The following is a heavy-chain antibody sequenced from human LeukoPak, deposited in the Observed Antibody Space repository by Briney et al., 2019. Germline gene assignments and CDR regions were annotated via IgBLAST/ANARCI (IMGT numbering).Heavy chain of an antibody. J-gene: IGHJ4*02. Sequence: SGGSLRLSCAASGFTFSNYKMNWVRQAPGKGLEWVSYISSSGSIIYYSDSVKGRFTISRDNAKNSLYLQMNSLRAEDTAVYYCARDSGYFWGQGTLVTVSS. D-gene: IGHD6-13*01. CDR3: ARDSGYF. CDR2: ISSSGSII. CDR1: GFTFSNYK. V-gene: IGHV3-48*03.